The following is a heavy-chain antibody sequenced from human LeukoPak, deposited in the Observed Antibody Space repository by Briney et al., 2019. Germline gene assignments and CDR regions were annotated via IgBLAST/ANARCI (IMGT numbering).Heavy chain of an antibody. D-gene: IGHD5-18*01. J-gene: IGHJ4*02. CDR2: ISNDGSKK. Sequence: GGSLRLSCAASGFTFSSYGMHWVRQAPGKGLDWVAVISNDGSKKYYADSVRGRFTISRDNSKNTLSLQVSSLRTEDTAVYYCAKDRYSYAFEYSDSWGQGTLVTVSS. CDR3: AKDRYSYAFEYSDS. V-gene: IGHV3-30*18. CDR1: GFTFSSYG.